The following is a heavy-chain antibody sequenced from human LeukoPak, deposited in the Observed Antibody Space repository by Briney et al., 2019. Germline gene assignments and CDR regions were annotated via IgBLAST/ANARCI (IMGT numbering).Heavy chain of an antibody. D-gene: IGHD3-22*01. V-gene: IGHV3-30*18. J-gene: IGHJ4*02. CDR3: TKDQSLWVVNYYSDY. CDR1: GFSFSSYG. Sequence: GGSLRLSCAASGFSFSSYGMHWVRQAPGKGLEWVAVISYDGSDKYYADSVKGRFTISRDNSKNTLYLQMNSLSAEDTAVYYCTKDQSLWVVNYYSDYWGQGNLVTVSS. CDR2: ISYDGSDK.